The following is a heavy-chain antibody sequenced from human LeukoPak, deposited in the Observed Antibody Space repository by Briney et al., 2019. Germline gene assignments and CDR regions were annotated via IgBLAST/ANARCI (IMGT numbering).Heavy chain of an antibody. D-gene: IGHD6-19*01. J-gene: IGHJ3*02. Sequence: GRSLRLSCTASGFTFRTYAMHWVRQAPGKGLDWVTIISYDGSNKFYADSVKGRFTVSRDNSKNTLYLHMNNLRTEDTAVYYCARDQNPSSGWPVDAVDIWGQGTMVTVSS. CDR1: GFTFRTYA. CDR2: ISYDGSNK. CDR3: ARDQNPSSGWPVDAVDI. V-gene: IGHV3-30*01.